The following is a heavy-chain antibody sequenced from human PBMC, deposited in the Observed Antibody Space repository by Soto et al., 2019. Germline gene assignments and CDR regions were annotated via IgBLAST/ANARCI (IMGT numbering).Heavy chain of an antibody. J-gene: IGHJ6*02. Sequence: EVQLVQSGAEVKKPGESLRISCKGSGYSFTSYWISWVRQMPGKGLEWMGRIDPSDSYTNYSPSFQGHVTISADKSISTADLQWSSLKASDTAMYYCARVIAVAGHYYYGMDVWGQGTTVTVSS. CDR2: IDPSDSYT. D-gene: IGHD6-19*01. CDR1: GYSFTSYW. V-gene: IGHV5-10-1*01. CDR3: ARVIAVAGHYYYGMDV.